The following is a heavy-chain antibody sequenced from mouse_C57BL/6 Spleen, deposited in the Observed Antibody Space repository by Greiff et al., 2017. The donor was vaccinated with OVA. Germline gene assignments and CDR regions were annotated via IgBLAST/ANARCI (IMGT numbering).Heavy chain of an antibody. CDR2: ISSGSSTI. Sequence: EVKLVESGGGLVKPGGSLKLSCAASGFTFSDYGMHWVRQAPEKGLEWVAYISSGSSTIYYADTVKGRFTISRDNAKNTLFLQMTSLRSEDTAMYYCARRGPYYYGSSAHYYAMDYWGQGTSVTVSS. D-gene: IGHD1-1*01. V-gene: IGHV5-17*01. CDR3: ARRGPYYYGSSAHYYAMDY. J-gene: IGHJ4*01. CDR1: GFTFSDYG.